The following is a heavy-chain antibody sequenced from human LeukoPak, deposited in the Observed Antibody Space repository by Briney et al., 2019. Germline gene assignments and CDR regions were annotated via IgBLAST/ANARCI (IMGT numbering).Heavy chain of an antibody. J-gene: IGHJ4*02. V-gene: IGHV3-73*01. D-gene: IGHD2-15*01. CDR2: IRSKPSSYTT. CDR3: IRQECSGGSCSYVDY. Sequence: GGSLRLSCAASGFDFSGFYMHWVRQASGRGLEWVGLIRSKPSSYTTVYAASVKGRFTISRDDSKKTAYLQMNSLKAEDTAVYYCIRQECSGGSCSYVDYWGQGTLVTVSS. CDR1: GFDFSGFY.